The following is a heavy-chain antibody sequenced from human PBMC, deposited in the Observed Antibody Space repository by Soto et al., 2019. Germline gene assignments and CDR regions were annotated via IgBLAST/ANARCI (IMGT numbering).Heavy chain of an antibody. CDR3: VKGEYYYDSSGYYPFDY. CDR2: IWYDGSKK. J-gene: IGHJ4*02. D-gene: IGHD3-22*01. V-gene: IGHV3-30*02. Sequence: GGSLRLSCRTSGFTFSSYGMHWVRQAPGKGLEWVAVIWYDGSKKYYADSVKGRFTISRDNSKNTQYLQMSSLRADDTAVYYCVKGEYYYDSSGYYPFDYWGQGTLVTVSS. CDR1: GFTFSSYG.